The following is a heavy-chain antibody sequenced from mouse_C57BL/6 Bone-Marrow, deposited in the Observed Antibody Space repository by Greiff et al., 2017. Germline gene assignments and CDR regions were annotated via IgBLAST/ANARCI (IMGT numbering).Heavy chain of an antibody. CDR3: VRQSGNAY. CDR1: GFSFNTYA. V-gene: IGHV10-1*01. CDR2: IRSKSNNYAT. D-gene: IGHD3-1*01. J-gene: IGHJ3*01. Sequence: DAGGGLVQPKGSLKLSCAASGFSFNTYAMNWVRQAPGKGLEWVARIRSKSNNYATYYADSVKDRFTISRDDSESMLYLQMNNLKTEDTAMYYCVRQSGNAYWGQGTLVTVSA.